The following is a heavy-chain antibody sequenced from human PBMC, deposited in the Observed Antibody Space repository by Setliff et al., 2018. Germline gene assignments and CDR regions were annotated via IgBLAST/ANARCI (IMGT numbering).Heavy chain of an antibody. V-gene: IGHV3-53*01. CDR3: ARRGYSHDGSDYNRRKVFDYFDF. CDR1: GFAVSGAY. D-gene: IGHD3-22*01. CDR2: IYSSGNT. Sequence: GESLKISCAGSGFAVSGAYMSWVRQAPGKGLEWVSIIYSSGNTAYTDSVKGRFTISRDTSKNTVYLQMNNVTVDDTAVYFCARRGYSHDGSDYNRRKVFDYFDFWGQGAQVTVSS. J-gene: IGHJ4*02.